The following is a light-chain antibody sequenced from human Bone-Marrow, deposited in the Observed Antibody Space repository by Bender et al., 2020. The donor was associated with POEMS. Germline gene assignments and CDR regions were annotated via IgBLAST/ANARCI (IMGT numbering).Light chain of an antibody. V-gene: IGLV2-14*03. CDR2: DVS. CDR3: QSYDSSLSGWV. J-gene: IGLJ3*02. Sequence: QTALTQPASVSGSPGQSITISCIGASSDIGYSDHVSWYQQRPGKAPKLTIYDVSSRPSGISNRFSGSKSGNTASLTISGLQAEDEANYYCQSYDSSLSGWVFGGGTKLTVL. CDR1: SSDIGYSDH.